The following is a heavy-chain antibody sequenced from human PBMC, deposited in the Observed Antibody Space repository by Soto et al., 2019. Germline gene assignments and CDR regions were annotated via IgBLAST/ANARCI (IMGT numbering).Heavy chain of an antibody. V-gene: IGHV1-18*01. CDR1: GYTFTSYG. J-gene: IGHJ6*03. CDR2: ISAYNGNT. Sequence: ASVKVSCKASGYTFTSYGISWVRQAPGQGLEWMGWISAYNGNTNYAQKLQGRVTMTTDTSTSTAYMELRSLRSDDTAVYYCARGKSHYYGSGVPRPPYYYYMEVWGKGTTVTVSS. D-gene: IGHD3-10*01. CDR3: ARGKSHYYGSGVPRPPYYYYMEV.